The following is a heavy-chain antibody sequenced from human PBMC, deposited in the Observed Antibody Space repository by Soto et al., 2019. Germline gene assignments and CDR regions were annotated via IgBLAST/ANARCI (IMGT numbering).Heavy chain of an antibody. J-gene: IGHJ5*02. CDR1: GFTFSSYG. V-gene: IGHV3-33*01. Sequence: QVQLVESGGGVVQPGRSLRLSCAASGFTFSSYGMHWVRQAPGKGLEWVAVIWYDGSNKYYADSVKGRFTISRDNSKNTLYLQMNSLRAEDTAVYYCARWLGSSGWDNWFDPWGQGTLVTVSS. D-gene: IGHD6-19*01. CDR2: IWYDGSNK. CDR3: ARWLGSSGWDNWFDP.